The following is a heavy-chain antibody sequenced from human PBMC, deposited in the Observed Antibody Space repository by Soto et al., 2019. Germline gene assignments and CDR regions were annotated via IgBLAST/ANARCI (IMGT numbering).Heavy chain of an antibody. CDR2: IAVGSGYT. CDR3: AADATARQQMVPSDY. D-gene: IGHD2-8*01. V-gene: IGHV1-58*01. J-gene: IGHJ4*02. CDR1: GFTFTGST. Sequence: SVKVSCKASGFTFTGSTFQWVRQARGQRLEWIGWIAVGSGYTNYAQRFQDRVTLTRDMSTATTYMELSRLTSEDTAIYYCAADATARQQMVPSDYWGQGTLVTVSS.